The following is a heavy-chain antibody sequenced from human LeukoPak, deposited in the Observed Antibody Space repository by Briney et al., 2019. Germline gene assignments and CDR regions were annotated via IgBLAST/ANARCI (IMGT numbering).Heavy chain of an antibody. CDR1: GGSISSSSYY. CDR2: IYYSGST. V-gene: IGHV4-39*07. D-gene: IGHD3-16*02. Sequence: PSETLSLTCTVSGGSISSSSYYWGWIRQPPGKGLEWIGSIYYSGSTYYNPSLKSRVPISVDKSKNQFSLKLSSVTAADPAVYYCARATKTTIMITFGGVIVDWGQGTLVTVSS. CDR3: ARATKTTIMITFGGVIVD. J-gene: IGHJ4*02.